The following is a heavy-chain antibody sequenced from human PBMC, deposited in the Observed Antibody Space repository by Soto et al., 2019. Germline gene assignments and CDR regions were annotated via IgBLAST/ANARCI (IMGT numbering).Heavy chain of an antibody. J-gene: IGHJ6*02. V-gene: IGHV3-33*01. D-gene: IGHD3-22*01. CDR2: IWYDGSNK. CDR1: GFTFSSYG. Sequence: QVQLVESGGGVVQPGGSLRLSCAASGFTFSSYGMHWVRQAPGKGLEWVAVIWYDGSNKYYADSVKGRFTISRDNSKNTLYLQMNSLRAEDTAVYYCARDDDSSGYFYGMDVWGQGTTVTVSS. CDR3: ARDDDSSGYFYGMDV.